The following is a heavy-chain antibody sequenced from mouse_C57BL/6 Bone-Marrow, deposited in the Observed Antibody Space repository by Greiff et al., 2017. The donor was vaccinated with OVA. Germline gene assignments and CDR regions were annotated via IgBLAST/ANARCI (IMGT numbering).Heavy chain of an antibody. Sequence: VQLQQSGAELVRPGASVKLSCTASGFNIKDDYMHWVKQRPEQGLEWIGWIDPENGDTEYASKFQGKATITADTSSNTAYLQLSSLTSEDTAVYYCTPIYWFAYWGQGTLVTVSA. CDR3: TPIYWFAY. J-gene: IGHJ3*01. CDR2: IDPENGDT. V-gene: IGHV14-4*01. CDR1: GFNIKDDY.